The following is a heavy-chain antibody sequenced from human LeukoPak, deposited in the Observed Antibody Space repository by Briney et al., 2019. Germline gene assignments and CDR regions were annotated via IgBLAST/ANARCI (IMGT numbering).Heavy chain of an antibody. J-gene: IGHJ5*02. CDR3: AKDAQPRSRWFDP. D-gene: IGHD3-16*01. CDR2: VSGRGGST. V-gene: IGHV3-23*01. CDR1: GFTFSSYA. Sequence: GGSLRLSCAASGFTFSSYAMSWVRQAPGKGLEWVSGVSGRGGSTYYTGPVKGRFTISRDNAKNSLYLQMNTLRAEDTAMYYCAKDAQPRSRWFDPWGQGTLVTVSS.